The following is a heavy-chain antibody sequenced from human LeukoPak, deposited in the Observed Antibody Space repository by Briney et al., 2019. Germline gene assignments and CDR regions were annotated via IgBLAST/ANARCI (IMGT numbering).Heavy chain of an antibody. V-gene: IGHV1-8*01. CDR3: ATSRDDRGWSRSFGY. CDR1: GYTFNIDD. J-gene: IGHJ4*02. CDR2: MDPNSGNT. Sequence: GASVKVSCKASGYTFNIDDINWVRQAAGQGLEWMGWMDPNSGNTGYAQKFQGRVTMTRSTSINIAYMELSSLTSEDTAVYYCATSRDDRGWSRSFGYGAQGTLVTVP. D-gene: IGHD6-19*01.